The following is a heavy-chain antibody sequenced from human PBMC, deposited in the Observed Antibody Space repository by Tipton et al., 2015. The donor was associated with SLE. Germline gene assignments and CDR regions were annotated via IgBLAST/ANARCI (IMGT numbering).Heavy chain of an antibody. CDR3: ARASYRFGLYYYGMDV. D-gene: IGHD3-10*01. CDR2: TYYRPKWYN. J-gene: IGHJ6*02. CDR1: GDSVSSNSAA. Sequence: GLVKPSQTLSLTCAISGDSVSSNSAAWNWIRRSPSRGLEWLGRTYYRPKWYNDYAVSVKSRITINPDTSKNQFSLQLNSVTPEDTAVYYCARASYRFGLYYYGMDVWGQGTTVTVS. V-gene: IGHV6-1*01.